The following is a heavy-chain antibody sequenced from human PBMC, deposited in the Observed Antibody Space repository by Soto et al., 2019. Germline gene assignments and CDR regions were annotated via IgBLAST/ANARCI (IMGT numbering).Heavy chain of an antibody. Sequence: QVQLVQSGAEVKKPGASVKVSCKASGYTFTSYDINWVRQATGQGLEWMGWMNPNSGNTGYAQKFQGRVTMIRNTSISTAYMELSSLRSEDTAVYYCASAHYDFWSGYYTPYYYYYMDVWGKGTTVTVSS. D-gene: IGHD3-3*01. CDR3: ASAHYDFWSGYYTPYYYYYMDV. CDR1: GYTFTSYD. J-gene: IGHJ6*03. V-gene: IGHV1-8*01. CDR2: MNPNSGNT.